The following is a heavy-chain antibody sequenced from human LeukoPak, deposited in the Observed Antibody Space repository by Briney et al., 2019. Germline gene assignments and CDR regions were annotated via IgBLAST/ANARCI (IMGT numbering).Heavy chain of an antibody. Sequence: SETLSLTCTVSGGSISSGSYYWSWIRQPAGKGLEWIGRIYTSGSTNYNPSLKSRVTISVDTSRNQFSLKLSSVSAADTAVYYCARGGPDYGDYNDYWGQGTLVTVSS. CDR3: ARGGPDYGDYNDY. CDR1: GGSISSGSYY. J-gene: IGHJ4*02. D-gene: IGHD4-17*01. V-gene: IGHV4-61*02. CDR2: IYTSGST.